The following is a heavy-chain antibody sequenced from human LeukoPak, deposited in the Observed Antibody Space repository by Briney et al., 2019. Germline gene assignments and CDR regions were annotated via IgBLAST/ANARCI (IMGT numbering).Heavy chain of an antibody. Sequence: ASVKVSCKASGYTFTSYYMHWVRQAPGQGLEWMGIINPSGGSTSYAQKFQGRVTITADESTSTAYMELSSLRSEDTAVYYCARGDYGGNFHDAFDIWGQGTMVTVSS. J-gene: IGHJ3*02. D-gene: IGHD4-23*01. CDR3: ARGDYGGNFHDAFDI. CDR1: GYTFTSYY. CDR2: INPSGGST. V-gene: IGHV1-46*01.